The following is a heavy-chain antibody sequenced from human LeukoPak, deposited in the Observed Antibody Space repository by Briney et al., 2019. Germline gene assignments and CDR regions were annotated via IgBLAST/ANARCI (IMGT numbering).Heavy chain of an antibody. V-gene: IGHV3-21*01. CDR1: GFSFSSFS. CDR2: ISCGSSFT. Sequence: GGSLRLSCAASGFSFSSFSMNWVRQAPGKGLEWVSYISCGSSFTYYVDSVKGRFTISRDNAQNSLYLQMNSLRAEDTAVYYCARDLYRIVVVPHYFDYWGQGTLVTVSS. J-gene: IGHJ4*02. CDR3: ARDLYRIVVVPHYFDY. D-gene: IGHD3-22*01.